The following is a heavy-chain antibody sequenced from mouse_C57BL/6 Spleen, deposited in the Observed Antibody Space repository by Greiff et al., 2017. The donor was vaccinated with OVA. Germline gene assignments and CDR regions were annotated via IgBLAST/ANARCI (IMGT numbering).Heavy chain of an antibody. D-gene: IGHD1-1*01. CDR3: GKTRAYNYGSSGAIDY. V-gene: IGHV1-80*01. CDR2: IYPGDGDT. CDR1: GYAFSSYW. Sequence: VQLQQSGAELVKPGASVKISCKASGYAFSSYWMNWVKQRPGKGLGWIGQIYPGDGDTNYNGKFKGKATLTADKSSSTAYMQLSSLTSEDSAVYFCGKTRAYNYGSSGAIDYWGQGTSDTVSS. J-gene: IGHJ4*01.